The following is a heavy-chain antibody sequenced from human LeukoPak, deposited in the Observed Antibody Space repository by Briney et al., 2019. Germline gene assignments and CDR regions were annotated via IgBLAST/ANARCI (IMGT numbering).Heavy chain of an antibody. V-gene: IGHV3-9*01. J-gene: IGHJ4*02. Sequence: GGSLRLSCEASGFTFSNYAMTWVRQAPGKGLEWVSGISWSSGSIGYADSVKGRFTISRDNAKNSLYLQMNSLRAEDTAFYYCAKDWSYDSSGADYWGQGTLVTVSS. CDR1: GFTFSNYA. CDR3: AKDWSYDSSGADY. CDR2: ISWSSGSI. D-gene: IGHD3-22*01.